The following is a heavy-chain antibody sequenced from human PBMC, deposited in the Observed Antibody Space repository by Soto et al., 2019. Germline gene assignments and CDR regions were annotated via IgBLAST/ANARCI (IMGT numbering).Heavy chain of an antibody. CDR1: GGSVSSGSYY. J-gene: IGHJ6*02. CDR3: ARDIYCSGTSCYSDV. CDR2: IYYSGST. V-gene: IGHV4-61*01. Sequence: KPSETLSLTCTVSGGSVSSGSYYWSWIRQPPGKGLEWIGYIYYSGSTNYNPSLKSRVTISVATSNNQFSLRLSSVTAADTAVYYCARDIYCSGTSCYSDVWGQGTTVTVSS. D-gene: IGHD2-2*01.